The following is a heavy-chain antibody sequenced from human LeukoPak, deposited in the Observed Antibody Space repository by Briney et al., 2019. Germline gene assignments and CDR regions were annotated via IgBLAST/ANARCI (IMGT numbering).Heavy chain of an antibody. D-gene: IGHD3-22*01. CDR3: ARSYYYDSSGYYYVGNEYYYYYYMDV. Sequence: SETLSLTCAVPGYSISSGYSWGWIRQPPGKGLEWIGSIYHSGSTYYNPSLKSRVTISVDTSKNQFSLKLSSVAAADTAVYYCARSYYYDSSGYYYVGNEYYYYYYMDVWGKGTTVTVSS. J-gene: IGHJ6*03. CDR2: IYHSGST. V-gene: IGHV4-38-2*01. CDR1: GYSISSGYS.